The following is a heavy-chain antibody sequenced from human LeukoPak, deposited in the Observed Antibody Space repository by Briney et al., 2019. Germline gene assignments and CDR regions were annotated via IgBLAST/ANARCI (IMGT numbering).Heavy chain of an antibody. V-gene: IGHV1-8*02. CDR2: MNPNSGNT. D-gene: IGHD3-3*02. CDR1: GYTFTSYY. J-gene: IGHJ4*02. Sequence: ASVKVSCKASGYTFTSYYMHWVRQATGQGLERMGWMNPNSGNTGYAQKFQGRVTMTRNTSISTAYMELSSLRSEDTAVYYCARGLGVALGDYWGQGTLVTVSS. CDR3: ARGLGVALGDY.